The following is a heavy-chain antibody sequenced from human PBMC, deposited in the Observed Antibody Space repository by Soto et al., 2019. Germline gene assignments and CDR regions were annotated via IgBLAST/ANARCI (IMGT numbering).Heavy chain of an antibody. Sequence: QVQLVESGGGVVQPGRSLRLSCAASEFTFSSYGMHWVRQAPGKGLEWLSVISYDGTNKYYTDSVKGRFTISRDNSKNTLYLPMNSLRGEDTAVYYCARDRAFWRGTPDAFDVWGQGTMVTVSS. V-gene: IGHV3-30*03. J-gene: IGHJ3*01. CDR3: ARDRAFWRGTPDAFDV. D-gene: IGHD3-3*01. CDR2: ISYDGTNK. CDR1: EFTFSSYG.